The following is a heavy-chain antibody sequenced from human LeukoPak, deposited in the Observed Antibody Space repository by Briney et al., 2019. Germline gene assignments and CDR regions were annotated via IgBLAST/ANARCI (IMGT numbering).Heavy chain of an antibody. V-gene: IGHV1-69*05. CDR1: GGTFSSYA. D-gene: IGHD3-3*01. CDR2: IIPIFGTA. Sequence: RASVKVSCKASGGTFSSYAISWVRQAPGQGLEWMGGIIPIFGTANYAQKFQGRVTITTDESTSTAYMELNSLRPEDTAVYYCARGPYDFNWFDPWGQGTLVTVSS. J-gene: IGHJ5*02. CDR3: ARGPYDFNWFDP.